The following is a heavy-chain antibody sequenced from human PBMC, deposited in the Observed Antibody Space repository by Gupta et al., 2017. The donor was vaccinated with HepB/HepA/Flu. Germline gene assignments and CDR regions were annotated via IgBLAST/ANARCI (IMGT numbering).Heavy chain of an antibody. D-gene: IGHD3-22*01. CDR1: GITFNDSY. V-gene: IGHV3-11*01. Sequence: QVQLVESGGGLVNPGGSLRLSCGASGITFNDSYMRWIRQAPGKGLECVSCISGSGTPIYYADSVKGRFTISRDNAKNSLYLQMNSLRADDTALYYCATLSLSSGYYPHFWGQGTLVTVSS. CDR3: ATLSLSSGYYPHF. J-gene: IGHJ4*02. CDR2: ISGSGTPI.